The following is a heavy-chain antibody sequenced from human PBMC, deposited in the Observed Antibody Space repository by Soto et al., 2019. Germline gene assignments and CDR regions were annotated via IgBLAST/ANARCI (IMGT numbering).Heavy chain of an antibody. CDR1: GASISRDH. J-gene: IGHJ4*02. CDR3: ATYTTGGGGRGY. D-gene: IGHD3-16*01. V-gene: IGHV4-59*08. CDR2: YSGTT. Sequence: QVQLQESGPGLVKPSETLSLTCTVSGASISRDHWNWIRQPPGKGLEWIGEYSGTTNYNPSLRTRVTIPADTSNNQSPLNLSSVTAADTAVYFCATYTTGGGGRGYWGQGTLVTVSS.